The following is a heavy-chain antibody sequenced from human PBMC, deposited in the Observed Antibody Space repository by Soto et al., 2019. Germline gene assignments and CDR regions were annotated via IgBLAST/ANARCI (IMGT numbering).Heavy chain of an antibody. V-gene: IGHV1-18*01. J-gene: IGHJ6*02. CDR1: GYTFTRYG. D-gene: IGHD6-6*01. CDR3: ARDVPGIAARPSYYYYYGMDV. CDR2: ISAYNGNT. Sequence: ASVKVSCKASGYTFTRYGISWVRQAPGQGLEWMGWISAYNGNTYYAQKLQGRVTMATDTSTSTAYMELRSLRSDDTAVYYCARDVPGIAARPSYYYYYGMDVWGQGTTVTVSS.